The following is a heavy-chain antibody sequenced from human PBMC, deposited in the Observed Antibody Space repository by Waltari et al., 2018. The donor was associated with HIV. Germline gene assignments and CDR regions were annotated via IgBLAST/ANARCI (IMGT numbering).Heavy chain of an antibody. CDR2: IRGSGGST. CDR1: GFTFSSYA. J-gene: IGHJ6*02. Sequence: EVQLVESGGGLVQPGGSLRLSCAASGFTFSSYAMSWVRKAPGKGLEWASAIRGSGGSTYYADSVKGRFTISRDNSKNTLYLQMNSLRAEDTAVYYCAKDQPLLNYYDSSGYHYYYGMDVWGQGTTVTVSS. V-gene: IGHV3-23*04. CDR3: AKDQPLLNYYDSSGYHYYYGMDV. D-gene: IGHD3-22*01.